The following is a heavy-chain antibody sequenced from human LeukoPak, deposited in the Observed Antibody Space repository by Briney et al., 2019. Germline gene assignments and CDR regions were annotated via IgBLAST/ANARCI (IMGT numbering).Heavy chain of an antibody. CDR1: GGSISSYY. J-gene: IGHJ6*03. CDR2: IYTSGST. CDR3: ARSLENYDFWSGYYYYYMDV. D-gene: IGHD3-3*01. V-gene: IGHV4-4*07. Sequence: SETLSLTCTVSGGSISSYYWSWIRQPAGKGLEWIGRIYTSGSTNYNPSLKSRVTMSVDTSKNQFSLKLSSVTAADTAVYYCARSLENYDFWSGYYYYYMDVWGKGTTVTVSS.